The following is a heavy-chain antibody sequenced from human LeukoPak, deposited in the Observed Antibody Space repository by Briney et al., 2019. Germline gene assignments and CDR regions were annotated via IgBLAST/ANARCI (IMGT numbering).Heavy chain of an antibody. CDR1: GFTFSNYW. CDR2: INKDGGEK. V-gene: IGHV3-7*01. CDR3: ARGVGWQQCDQ. Sequence: GGSLRLSCAASGFTFSNYWMTWVRQAPGKRLERVANINKDGGEKYYMESVKGRFTISRDNAKNSLYLQMNSLTVEDTAVYYCARGVGWQQCDQGGQGSLVTVCS. J-gene: IGHJ4*02. D-gene: IGHD5-24*01.